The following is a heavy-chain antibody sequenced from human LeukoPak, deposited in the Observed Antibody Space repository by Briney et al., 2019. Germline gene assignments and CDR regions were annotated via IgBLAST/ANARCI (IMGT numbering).Heavy chain of an antibody. J-gene: IGHJ4*02. CDR2: ISYTGST. CDR3: ARVGRGDHTWGSYSFDY. Sequence: PSETLSLTCTVSGDSISSYYWSWIRQPPEKGLEWIGYISYTGSTNYNPSLRSRVTIAVDTSNNQFSLRLNSVTAADTAVYYCARVGRGDHTWGSYSFDYWGQGTLVTVSS. D-gene: IGHD3-16*01. V-gene: IGHV4-59*01. CDR1: GDSISSYY.